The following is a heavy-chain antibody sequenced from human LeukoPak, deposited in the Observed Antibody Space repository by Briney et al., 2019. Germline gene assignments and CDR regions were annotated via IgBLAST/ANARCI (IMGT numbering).Heavy chain of an antibody. CDR3: AREGSDY. Sequence: GASVKVSCKASGYTFTSYDINWVRQATGQGLEWMGYMNPNSGNTGYAQKFQGRVTITTNTSTSTAYMELSSLRSDDTAVYYCAREGSDYWGRATLITVSS. J-gene: IGHJ4*02. V-gene: IGHV1-8*03. CDR2: MNPNSGNT. CDR1: GYTFTSYD.